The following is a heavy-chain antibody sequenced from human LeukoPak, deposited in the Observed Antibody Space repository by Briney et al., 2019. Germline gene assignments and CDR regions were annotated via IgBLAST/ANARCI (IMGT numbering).Heavy chain of an antibody. D-gene: IGHD6-19*01. Sequence: GGSLRLSCAASGFTFSSYSMNWVRQAPGKGLEWISYITSTSGTIYYADSVKGRFTISRDNSKTSLYLQMNSLRAEDTAIYYCVRDIGYSSGWSRSPAFDIWGQGTMVTVSS. J-gene: IGHJ3*02. V-gene: IGHV3-48*04. CDR3: VRDIGYSSGWSRSPAFDI. CDR2: ITSTSGTI. CDR1: GFTFSSYS.